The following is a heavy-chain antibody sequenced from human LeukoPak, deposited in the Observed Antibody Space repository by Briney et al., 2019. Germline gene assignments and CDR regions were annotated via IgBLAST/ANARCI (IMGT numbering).Heavy chain of an antibody. J-gene: IGHJ5*02. D-gene: IGHD2-2*01. CDR1: GGSISSSSYY. CDR2: IYYSGST. Sequence: SETLSLTCTVSGGSISSSSYYWGWIRRPPGKGLEWIGSIYYSGSTYYNPSLKSRVTISVDTSKNQFSLKLSSVTAADTAVYYCARHSIVVVPDNWFDPWGQGTLVTVSS. CDR3: ARHSIVVVPDNWFDP. V-gene: IGHV4-39*01.